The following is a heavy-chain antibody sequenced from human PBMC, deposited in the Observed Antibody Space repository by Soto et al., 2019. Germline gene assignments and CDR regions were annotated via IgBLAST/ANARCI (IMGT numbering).Heavy chain of an antibody. CDR3: ARRGDSSGYMDY. CDR1: GYSFTKYW. D-gene: IGHD3-22*01. V-gene: IGHV5-51*01. J-gene: IGHJ4*02. CDR2: IYPGDSDT. Sequence: PGESLKISCQGSGYSFTKYWISWVRQMPGKGLKWMGIIYPGDSDTRYSPSFQGQVTISADKSISTAYLQWSSLKASDTAIYYCARRGDSSGYMDYWGQGILVTVSS.